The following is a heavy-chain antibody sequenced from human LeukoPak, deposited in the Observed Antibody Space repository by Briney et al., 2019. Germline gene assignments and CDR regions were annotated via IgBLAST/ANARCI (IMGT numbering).Heavy chain of an antibody. Sequence: SETLSLTCTVSGGSIGSGSYYWSWIRQPAGKGLEWIGRIYTSGSTNYNPSLKSRVTISVDTSKNQFSLKLSSVTAADTAVYYCAADGYNFFDYWGQGTLVTVSS. D-gene: IGHD5-24*01. CDR2: IYTSGST. CDR3: AADGYNFFDY. J-gene: IGHJ4*02. CDR1: GGSIGSGSYY. V-gene: IGHV4-61*02.